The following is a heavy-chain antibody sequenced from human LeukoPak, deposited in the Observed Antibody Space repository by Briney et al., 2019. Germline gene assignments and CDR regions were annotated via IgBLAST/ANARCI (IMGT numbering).Heavy chain of an antibody. J-gene: IGHJ4*02. V-gene: IGHV4-61*02. Sequence: SQTLSLTCTVSGGSISSGSYYWSWIRQPAGMGLEWIGRIYISGRTNYNPSLKSRVTISIDTSKNQFSLNLSSVTAADTAVYFCARTHYDVLTGYYSGGGPFDYWGQGTLVTVSS. D-gene: IGHD3-9*01. CDR1: GGSISSGSYY. CDR3: ARTHYDVLTGYYSGGGPFDY. CDR2: IYISGRT.